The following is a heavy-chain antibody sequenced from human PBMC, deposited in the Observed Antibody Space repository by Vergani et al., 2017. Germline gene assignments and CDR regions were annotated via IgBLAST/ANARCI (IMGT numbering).Heavy chain of an antibody. D-gene: IGHD1-26*01. Sequence: QVQLVQSGAEVKKPGASVKVSCKASGYTFTGYYMHWVRQAPGQGLEWMGWINPNSGGTNYAQKFQGRVTMTRDTSISTAYMELSRLRSDDTAVYYCARDQVIVGANYYYGMDVWGQGTTVTVSS. J-gene: IGHJ6*02. CDR2: INPNSGGT. V-gene: IGHV1-2*02. CDR1: GYTFTGYY. CDR3: ARDQVIVGANYYYGMDV.